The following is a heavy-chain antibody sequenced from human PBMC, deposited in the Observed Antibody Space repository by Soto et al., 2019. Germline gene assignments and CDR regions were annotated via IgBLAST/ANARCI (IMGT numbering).Heavy chain of an antibody. Sequence: SETLSLTCTVSGGSISSGGYSWSWIRHHPGKGLEWIGYIYYSGSTYYNPSLKSRVTISVDTSKNQFSLKLSSVTAADTAVYYCARTPYQYYDSSGLYFQHWGQGTLLTVSS. J-gene: IGHJ1*01. D-gene: IGHD3-22*01. V-gene: IGHV4-31*03. CDR3: ARTPYQYYDSSGLYFQH. CDR1: GGSISSGGYS. CDR2: IYYSGST.